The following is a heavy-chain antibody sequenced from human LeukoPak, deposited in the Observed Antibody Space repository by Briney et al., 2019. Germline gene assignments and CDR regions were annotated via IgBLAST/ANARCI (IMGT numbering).Heavy chain of an antibody. J-gene: IGHJ4*02. Sequence: GGSLRLSCAASGFTFSNAWMSWVRQAPGKGLEWVGRIKSKTDGGTTDYAAPVKGRFTISRDDSKNTLYLQMNSLKTEDTAVYYCTTGPQQWLVVDYWGQGTLVTVSS. D-gene: IGHD6-19*01. CDR1: GFTFSNAW. V-gene: IGHV3-15*01. CDR3: TTGPQQWLVVDY. CDR2: IKSKTDGGTT.